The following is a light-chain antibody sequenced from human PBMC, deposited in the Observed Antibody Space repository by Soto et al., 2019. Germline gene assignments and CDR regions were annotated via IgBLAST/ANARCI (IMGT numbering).Light chain of an antibody. J-gene: IGLJ1*01. CDR1: SSNIGAGYD. CDR3: QSYDSSLSGFYV. V-gene: IGLV1-40*01. Sequence: QCVLTQPPSVSGAPGQRVTISCTGSSSNIGAGYDVHWYQQLPGTAPKLLIYGNSNRPSGVPDRFSGSKSGTSASLAITGLQAEDEADYYYQSYDSSLSGFYVFGTGTKVTVL. CDR2: GNS.